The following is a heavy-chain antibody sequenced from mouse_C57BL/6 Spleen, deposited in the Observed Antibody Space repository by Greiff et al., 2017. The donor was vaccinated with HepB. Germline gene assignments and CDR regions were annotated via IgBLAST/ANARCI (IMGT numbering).Heavy chain of an antibody. V-gene: IGHV1-64*01. CDR3: ASASVYGSSSWFAY. CDR2: IHPNSGST. D-gene: IGHD1-1*01. CDR1: GYTFTSYW. Sequence: QVQLQQPGAELVKPGASVKLSCKASGYTFTSYWMHWVKQRPGQGLEWIGMIHPNSGSTNYNEKFMSKATLTVDKSSSTAYMQLSSLTSEDSAVYYCASASVYGSSSWFAYWGQGTLVTVSA. J-gene: IGHJ3*01.